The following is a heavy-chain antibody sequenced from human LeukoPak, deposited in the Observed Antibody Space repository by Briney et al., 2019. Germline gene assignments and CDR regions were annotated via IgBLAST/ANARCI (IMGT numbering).Heavy chain of an antibody. CDR1: GGSISSGSYY. Sequence: PSQTLSLTWTVSGGSISSGSYYWSWIRQPAGKGLEWIGRIYTSGSTNYNPSLKSRVTISVDTSKNQFSLKLSSVTAADTAVYYCARENSGWSSLYYFDYWGQGTLVTVSS. V-gene: IGHV4-61*02. CDR2: IYTSGST. CDR3: ARENSGWSSLYYFDY. J-gene: IGHJ4*02. D-gene: IGHD6-19*01.